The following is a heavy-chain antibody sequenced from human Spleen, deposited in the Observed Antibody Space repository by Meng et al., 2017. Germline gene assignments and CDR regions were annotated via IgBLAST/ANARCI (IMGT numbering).Heavy chain of an antibody. V-gene: IGHV3-23*01. CDR1: GFTFSSYA. D-gene: IGHD6-19*01. CDR2: ISGSGGSL. J-gene: IGHJ4*02. CDR3: GKRISGWYYMDY. Sequence: EVQLLESGGGLVQPGGSLRLSCAASGFTFSSYAMSWVRQAPGKGLEWVSTISGSGGSLYYADSVKGRFTISRDNSKNTLYLQMNSLRAEDTAVYYCGKRISGWYYMDYWGRGTLVTVSS.